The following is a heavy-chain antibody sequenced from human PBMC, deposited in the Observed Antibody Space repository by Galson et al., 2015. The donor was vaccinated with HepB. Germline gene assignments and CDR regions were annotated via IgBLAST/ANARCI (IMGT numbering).Heavy chain of an antibody. V-gene: IGHV4-34*01. J-gene: IGHJ6*03. CDR3: ARLKAPSGVGAYCSSTSCGRYYYYMDV. D-gene: IGHD2-2*01. CDR1: GGSFSGYY. CDR2: INHSGST. Sequence: ETLSLTCAVYGGSFSGYYWSWIRQPPGKGLEWIGEINHSGSTNYNPSLKSRVTISVDTSKNQFSLKLSSVTAADTAVYYCARLKAPSGVGAYCSSTSCGRYYYYMDVWGKGTTVTVS.